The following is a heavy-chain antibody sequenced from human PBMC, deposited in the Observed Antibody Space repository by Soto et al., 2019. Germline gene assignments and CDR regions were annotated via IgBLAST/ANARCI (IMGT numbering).Heavy chain of an antibody. J-gene: IGHJ4*02. CDR3: ARTVAGTSAFDY. V-gene: IGHV1-69*13. CDR1: GGAFNSYA. Sequence: SVKVSFKASGGAFNSYAISWVRQAPGQGLEWMGGIIPIFGTANYAQKFQGRVTITADESTNTAYMELSSLRSEDTAVYYCARTVAGTSAFDYWGQGTLVTVSS. CDR2: IIPIFGTA. D-gene: IGHD6-19*01.